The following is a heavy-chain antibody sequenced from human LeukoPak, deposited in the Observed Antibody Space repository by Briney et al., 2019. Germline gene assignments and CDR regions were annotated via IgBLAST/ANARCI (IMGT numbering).Heavy chain of an antibody. D-gene: IGHD2-2*01. CDR1: GGSISSSPYY. Sequence: SETLSLTCTVSGGSISSSPYYWGWIRQPPGKGLEWIGPIYYRGSTYSNPSLNSRVTISLDTSKNQFSLRLRSVTAADTALYYCARHYLSDGILSTFDPWGQGTLVTVSS. J-gene: IGHJ5*02. V-gene: IGHV4-39*01. CDR3: ARHYLSDGILSTFDP. CDR2: IYYRGST.